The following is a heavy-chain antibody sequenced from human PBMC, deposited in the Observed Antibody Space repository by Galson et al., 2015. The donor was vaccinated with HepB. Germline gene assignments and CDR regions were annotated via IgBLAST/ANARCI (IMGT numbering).Heavy chain of an antibody. CDR1: RYIFTKFG. Sequence: VKVSCKAYRYIFTKFGISWVRQAPGQGLEWMGWINPSNGNTNYAQKFQGRVIMTTDTSTSTAYMELRSLRSDDTAVYYCARGGMATIGGPTLDYWGQGTLVTVSS. CDR3: ARGGMATIGGPTLDY. CDR2: INPSNGNT. V-gene: IGHV1-18*01. D-gene: IGHD5-24*01. J-gene: IGHJ4*02.